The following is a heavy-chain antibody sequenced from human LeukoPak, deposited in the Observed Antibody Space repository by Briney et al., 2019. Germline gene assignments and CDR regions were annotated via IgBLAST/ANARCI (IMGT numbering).Heavy chain of an antibody. J-gene: IGHJ1*01. CDR1: GFTFSSYV. CDR3: AKDSQPGIAAAGTWDFQH. V-gene: IGHV3-30*18. D-gene: IGHD6-13*01. CDR2: ISFDGSNK. Sequence: PGGSLRLSCAASGFTFSSYVMHWVRQVPGRGLEWVAVISFDGSNKSYADSVKGRFTISRDSSKNTLYLQMNSLRAEDTAVYYCAKDSQPGIAAAGTWDFQHWGQGTLVTVSS.